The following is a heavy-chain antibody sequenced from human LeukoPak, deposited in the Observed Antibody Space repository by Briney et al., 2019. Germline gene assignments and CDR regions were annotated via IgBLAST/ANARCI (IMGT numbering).Heavy chain of an antibody. D-gene: IGHD1-26*01. CDR2: IYTSGST. V-gene: IGHV4-61*02. J-gene: IGHJ5*02. CDR3: ARAAGSSESNWFDP. CDR1: GGSISSGSYY. Sequence: SQTLSLTCTVSGGSISSGSYYWSWIRQPAGKGLEWIGRIYTSGSTNYNPSLKSRVTISVDRSKNQFSLMLRSVTAADTAVYYCARAAGSSESNWFDPWGQGTLATVSS.